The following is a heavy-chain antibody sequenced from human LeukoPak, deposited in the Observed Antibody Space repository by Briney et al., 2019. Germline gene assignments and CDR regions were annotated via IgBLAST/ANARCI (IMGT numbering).Heavy chain of an antibody. Sequence: PSETLSLNCAVYGGSFSGYYWSWIRQPPGQGLEWIGEINHSGSTHYNPSLKSRVTISVDTSKNQFSLKLSSVTAADTAVYYCARGGFWSGYYNDNWFDPWGQGTLVTVSS. D-gene: IGHD3-3*01. J-gene: IGHJ5*02. CDR2: INHSGST. CDR1: GGSFSGYY. CDR3: ARGGFWSGYYNDNWFDP. V-gene: IGHV4-34*01.